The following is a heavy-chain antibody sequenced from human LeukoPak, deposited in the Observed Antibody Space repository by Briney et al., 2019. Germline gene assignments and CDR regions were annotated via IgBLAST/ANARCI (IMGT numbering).Heavy chain of an antibody. CDR3: AKVLYYDFWSGYSYYFDY. CDR1: RFIFSNCW. CDR2: IKQDGSDK. D-gene: IGHD3-3*01. V-gene: IGHV3-7*01. Sequence: GGSLRLSCAASRFIFSNCWMSWVRQAPGKGLEWVANIKQDGSDKYYVDSVNGRFPISRDNAKNSLSLEMNSLRAEDTAVYYCAKVLYYDFWSGYSYYFDYWGQGTLVTVSS. J-gene: IGHJ4*02.